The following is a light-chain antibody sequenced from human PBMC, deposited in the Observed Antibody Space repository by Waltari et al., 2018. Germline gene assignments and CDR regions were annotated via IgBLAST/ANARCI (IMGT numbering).Light chain of an antibody. CDR3: CSYTGPWV. Sequence: QSALTQPASVSGSPGQSIPIPCTGASSDVGNYNLFSWYQQHQGKAPKPMIYEVTRRPSGFSNRFSGSKSGDRASLTISGLQAEDEADYYCCSYTGPWVFGGGTKLTVL. CDR1: SSDVGNYNL. J-gene: IGLJ3*02. CDR2: EVT. V-gene: IGLV2-23*02.